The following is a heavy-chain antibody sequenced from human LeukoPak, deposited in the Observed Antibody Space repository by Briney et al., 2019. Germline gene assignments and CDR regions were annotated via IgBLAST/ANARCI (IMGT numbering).Heavy chain of an antibody. D-gene: IGHD2-2*01. J-gene: IGHJ4*02. V-gene: IGHV3-23*01. CDR2: VTASGSSA. CDR1: GFIFSNYS. Sequence: PGGSLRLSCAASGFIFSNYSMSWVRQAPGRGLEWVSAVTASGSSAHYADSVMGRFTISRDRSKNTLYLQMNSLRAEDTAVYYCAKDLVVVPQDIWSFAHWGQGTLVTVSS. CDR3: AKDLVVVPQDIWSFAH.